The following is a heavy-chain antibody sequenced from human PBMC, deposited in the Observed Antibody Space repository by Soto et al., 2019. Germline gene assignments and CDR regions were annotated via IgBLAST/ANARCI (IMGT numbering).Heavy chain of an antibody. Sequence: PSETLSLTCAVSGYSISSGYYWGLIRQPPGKGLEWIGSIYHSGSTYYNPSLKSRVTISVDTSKNQVSLKLSSVTAADTAVYYCARRLYYFDYWGQGTLVTVSS. V-gene: IGHV4-38-2*01. CDR2: IYHSGST. CDR3: ARRLYYFDY. J-gene: IGHJ4*02. D-gene: IGHD2-15*01. CDR1: GYSISSGYY.